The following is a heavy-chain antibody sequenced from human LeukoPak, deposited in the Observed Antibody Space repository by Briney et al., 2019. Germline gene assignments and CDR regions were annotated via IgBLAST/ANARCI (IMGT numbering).Heavy chain of an antibody. V-gene: IGHV4-4*07. D-gene: IGHD1-26*01. Sequence: SETLSLTCTVSGGSISSYYWSWIRQPAGKGLEWIGRIYTSGSTNYNPSLKSRVTMSVDTSKNQFSLKLSSVTAADTAVYYCARDLSGSYARYYYYYMDVWGKGTTVTVSS. J-gene: IGHJ6*03. CDR2: IYTSGST. CDR3: ARDLSGSYARYYYYYMDV. CDR1: GGSISSYY.